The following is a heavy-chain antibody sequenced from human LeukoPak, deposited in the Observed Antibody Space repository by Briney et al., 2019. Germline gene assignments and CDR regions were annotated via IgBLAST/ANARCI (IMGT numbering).Heavy chain of an antibody. Sequence: SETLSLTCAVYGGSFSGYYWSWIRQPPGKGLEWIGEINHSGSTNYNPSLKSRVTISVDTSKNQFSLKLSSVTAADTAVYYCARGLQWLVLSWFDPWGQGTLVTVSS. D-gene: IGHD6-19*01. J-gene: IGHJ5*02. V-gene: IGHV4-34*01. CDR1: GGSFSGYY. CDR3: ARGLQWLVLSWFDP. CDR2: INHSGST.